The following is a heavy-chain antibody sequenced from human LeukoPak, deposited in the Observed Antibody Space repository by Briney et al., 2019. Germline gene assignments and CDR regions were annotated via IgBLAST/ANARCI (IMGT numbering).Heavy chain of an antibody. D-gene: IGHD2-15*01. CDR3: ARRSVAGVYYYYYMDV. CDR2: IYYSGSS. Sequence: SETLSLTCNVSGGSISGYHWSWIRQPPGKGLEWLGYIYYSGSSNYNPSLKSRVTISADTSKNQFSLKLSSVTAADTAVYYCARRSVAGVYYYYYMDVWGKGTTVTVSS. J-gene: IGHJ6*03. CDR1: GGSISGYH. V-gene: IGHV4-59*08.